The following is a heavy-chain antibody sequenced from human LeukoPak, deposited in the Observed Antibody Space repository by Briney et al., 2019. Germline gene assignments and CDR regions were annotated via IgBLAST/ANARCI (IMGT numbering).Heavy chain of an antibody. Sequence: LSLTCAVYGGSFSGYYWSWIRQPPGKGLEWVAFISYDGSIKYYADSVKGRFTISRDNSKNTLSLQMNSLRAEDTAVYYCARDRSEKYSTDYWGQGTLVTVSS. CDR2: ISYDGSIK. D-gene: IGHD2-21*01. CDR3: ARDRSEKYSTDY. CDR1: GGSFSGYY. J-gene: IGHJ4*02. V-gene: IGHV3-30*03.